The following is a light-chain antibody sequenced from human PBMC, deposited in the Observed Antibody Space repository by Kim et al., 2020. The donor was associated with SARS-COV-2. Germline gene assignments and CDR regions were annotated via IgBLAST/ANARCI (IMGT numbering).Light chain of an antibody. V-gene: IGKV1-8*01. CDR2: AAS. CDR1: QGISSY. J-gene: IGKJ1*01. Sequence: ASTGDRVTITCRASQGISSYLAWYQIKPGKAPKLLIYAASTLQSGVPSRFSGSGSGTDFTLTISCLQSEDFATYYCQQYYSYPPTFGQGTKVDIK. CDR3: QQYYSYPPT.